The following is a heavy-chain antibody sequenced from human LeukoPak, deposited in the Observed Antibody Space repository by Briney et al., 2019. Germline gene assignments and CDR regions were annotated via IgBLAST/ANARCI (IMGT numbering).Heavy chain of an antibody. CDR2: INPNSGGT. J-gene: IGHJ4*02. CDR1: GYTFTGYY. D-gene: IGHD6-19*01. V-gene: IGHV1-2*02. CDR3: ARDIWVVIAVAGGFDY. Sequence: ASVKVSCTASGYTFTGYYMHWVRQAPGQGLEWMGWINPNSGGTNYAQKFQGRVTMTRDTSISTAYMELSRLRSDDTAVYYCARDIWVVIAVAGGFDYWGQGTLVTVSS.